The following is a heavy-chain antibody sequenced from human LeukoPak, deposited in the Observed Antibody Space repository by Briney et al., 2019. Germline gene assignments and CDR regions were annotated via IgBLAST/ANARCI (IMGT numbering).Heavy chain of an antibody. J-gene: IGHJ4*02. V-gene: IGHV3-66*01. CDR3: ARAPTVTTLFDY. D-gene: IGHD4-17*01. CDR1: GFTFDDYG. CDR2: IYSGGNT. Sequence: PGGSLRLSCAASGFTFDDYGMSWVRQAPGEGLEWVSIIYSGGNTYYADSVKGRFTISRDNSKNTLYLQMNSLRVEDTAVYYCARAPTVTTLFDYWGQGTLVTVSS.